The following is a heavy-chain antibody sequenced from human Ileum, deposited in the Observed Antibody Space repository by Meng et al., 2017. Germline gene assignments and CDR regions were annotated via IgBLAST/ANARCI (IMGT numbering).Heavy chain of an antibody. CDR3: ARGAVTGQRSDF. V-gene: IGHV3-74*01. Sequence: VQLVGSGVGVVQPGGSLRLSCAASGFTFGSYWLHWVRQVPGKGLVWVSRINSDGSSTSYADSVKGRFSISRDNAKNTLSLQMNSLRAEDTAVYYCARGAVTGQRSDFWGQGTLVTVSS. J-gene: IGHJ4*02. CDR1: GFTFGSYW. D-gene: IGHD2-21*02. CDR2: INSDGSST.